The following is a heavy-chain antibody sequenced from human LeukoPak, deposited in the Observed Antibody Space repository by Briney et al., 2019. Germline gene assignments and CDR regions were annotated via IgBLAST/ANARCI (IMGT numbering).Heavy chain of an antibody. CDR3: ARTGYNYGTPLNY. J-gene: IGHJ4*02. D-gene: IGHD5-18*01. V-gene: IGHV6-1*01. Sequence: SQTLSLTCGISGDSVSSKSGAWNWIRQSPSRGLEWLGRTYYRSKWYNDYAESVKSRIVINPDTSKNQFSLQLNSVTPEDTAVYYCARTGYNYGTPLNYWGQGTLVTVSS. CDR1: GDSVSSKSGA. CDR2: TYYRSKWYN.